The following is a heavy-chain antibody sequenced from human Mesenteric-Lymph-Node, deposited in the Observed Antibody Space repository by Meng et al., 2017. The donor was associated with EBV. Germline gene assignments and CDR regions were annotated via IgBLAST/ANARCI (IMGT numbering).Heavy chain of an antibody. J-gene: IGHJ4*02. V-gene: IGHV2-5*02. D-gene: IGHD5-24*01. CDR1: GFSLGNTGVG. CDR2: IYWGDDK. Sequence: QITLKESGPTLVKPTXTLTLTGTFSGFSLGNTGVGVGWIRQPPGKALEWLALIYWGDDKRYSPSLKDRLTITKDTSKNEVVLTMTNMDPVDTATYYCAHRRDGNNVFDYWGPGTLVTVSS. CDR3: AHRRDGNNVFDY.